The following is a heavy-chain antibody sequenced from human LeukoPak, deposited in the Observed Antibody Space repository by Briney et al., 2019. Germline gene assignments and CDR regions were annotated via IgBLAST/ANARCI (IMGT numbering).Heavy chain of an antibody. D-gene: IGHD3-22*01. Sequence: GGSLRLSCAASGFTFSDYYMSWIRQAPGKGLEWVSYISSGSSTIYYADSVEGRFTISRDNAKNSLYLQMNSLRAEDTAVYYCARRPPPDYYDSSGILGDAFDMWGQGTMVTVSS. J-gene: IGHJ3*02. CDR2: ISSGSSTI. V-gene: IGHV3-11*01. CDR3: ARRPPPDYYDSSGILGDAFDM. CDR1: GFTFSDYY.